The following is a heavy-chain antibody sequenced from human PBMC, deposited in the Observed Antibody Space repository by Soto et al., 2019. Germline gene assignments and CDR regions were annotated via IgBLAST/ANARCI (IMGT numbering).Heavy chain of an antibody. V-gene: IGHV4-34*01. CDR3: MLGSGWKDFDY. Sequence: SETLSLTCAVYGGSFSGYYWSWIRQPPGKGLEWIGSVYYSGSTYYNPSLKSRVTISVDTSKNQFSLKVSSVTAADTAVYYCMLGSGWKDFDYWGQGTLVTSPQ. CDR1: GGSFSGYY. D-gene: IGHD3-22*01. CDR2: VYYSGST. J-gene: IGHJ4*02.